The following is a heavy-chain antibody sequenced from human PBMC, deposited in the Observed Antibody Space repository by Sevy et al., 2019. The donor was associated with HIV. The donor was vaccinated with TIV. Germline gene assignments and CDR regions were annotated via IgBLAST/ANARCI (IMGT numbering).Heavy chain of an antibody. J-gene: IGHJ6*02. D-gene: IGHD6-13*01. CDR2: ISGSGGST. V-gene: IGHV3-23*01. Sequence: GGSLRLSCAASGFTFSTYAMSWVRQAPGKGLEWVSAISGSGGSTYYADSLQGRFTIFRDNSKNTLSLQMNSLRAEDTAVYYCDNGDSTFYGLDVWGQGTTVTVSS. CDR1: GFTFSTYA. CDR3: DNGDSTFYGLDV.